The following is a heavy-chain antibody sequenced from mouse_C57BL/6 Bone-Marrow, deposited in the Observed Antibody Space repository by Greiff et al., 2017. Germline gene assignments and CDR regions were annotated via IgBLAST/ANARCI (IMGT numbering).Heavy chain of an antibody. V-gene: IGHV1-81*01. Sequence: QVQLQQSGAELARPGASVKLSCKASGYTFTSYGISWVKQRTGQGLEWIGEIYPRSGNTYYNEKFKGKATLTADKSSSTAYMELRSLTSEDAAVYFCARWGGWFGWCAYWGQGTLVTVSA. CDR1: GYTFTSYG. J-gene: IGHJ3*01. CDR2: IYPRSGNT. D-gene: IGHD2-3*01. CDR3: ARWGGWFGWCAY.